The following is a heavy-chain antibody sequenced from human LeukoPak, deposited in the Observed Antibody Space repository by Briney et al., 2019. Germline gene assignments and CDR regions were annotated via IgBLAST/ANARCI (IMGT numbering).Heavy chain of an antibody. CDR2: ISGSGGST. CDR1: GFTFSSYA. CDR3: ARVSRDGYKVFDY. V-gene: IGHV3-23*01. Sequence: GGSLRLSCAASGFTFSSYAMSWVRQAPGKGLEWVSAISGSGGSTYYADSVKGRFTISRDNSKNTLYLQMNSLRAEDTAVYYCARVSRDGYKVFDYWGQGTLVTVSS. J-gene: IGHJ4*02. D-gene: IGHD5-24*01.